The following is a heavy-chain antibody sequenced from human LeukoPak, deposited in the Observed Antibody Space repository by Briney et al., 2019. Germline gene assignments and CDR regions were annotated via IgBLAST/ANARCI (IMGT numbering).Heavy chain of an antibody. CDR3: ARGPSGYHNT. V-gene: IGHV3-21*01. CDR1: GFTFNSYS. J-gene: IGHJ4*02. CDR2: ISRSGTYI. Sequence: GGSLRLSCAASGFTFNSYSMNWVRQAPGKGLEGVSSISRSGTYIYYADSMKGRFIISRDNAKNSLYLQMNSLRAEDTAVYYCARGPSGYHNTGGQGTLVTVSS. D-gene: IGHD5-12*01.